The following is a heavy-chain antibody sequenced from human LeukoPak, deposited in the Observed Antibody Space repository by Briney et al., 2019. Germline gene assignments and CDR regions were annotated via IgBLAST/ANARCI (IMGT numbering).Heavy chain of an antibody. Sequence: PGGSLTLSCAPSGFTFSTAWMTWVRQAPGKGLEWLGNINEGGSVTNYVDSVRGRFSISRDNAKSTMYLQMSSLRVEDTAVYYCARDHHFGALDYWGQGTLVTVSS. CDR3: ARDHHFGALDY. CDR1: GFTFSTAW. J-gene: IGHJ4*02. D-gene: IGHD1-26*01. V-gene: IGHV3-7*01. CDR2: INEGGSVT.